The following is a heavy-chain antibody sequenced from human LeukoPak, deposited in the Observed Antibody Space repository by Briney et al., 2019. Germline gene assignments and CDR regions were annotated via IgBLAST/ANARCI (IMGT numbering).Heavy chain of an antibody. CDR2: INQSGNET. CDR3: ASGDNFDY. D-gene: IGHD7-27*01. J-gene: IGHJ4*02. CDR1: GFIFSNSW. Sequence: GGSLRLSCTASGFIFSNSWMTWVRQAPGNGLEWVANINQSGNETYYVDSVKGRFTISRDNAKKSLFLQMNSLTVDDTAVYHCASGDNFDYWGQGALVTVTS. V-gene: IGHV3-7*01.